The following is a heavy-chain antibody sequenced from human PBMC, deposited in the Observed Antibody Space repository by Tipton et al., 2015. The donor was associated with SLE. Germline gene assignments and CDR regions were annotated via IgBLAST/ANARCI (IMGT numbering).Heavy chain of an antibody. CDR3: ARSLGTYYYDSTVAF. V-gene: IGHV4-59*01. J-gene: IGHJ4*02. CDR2: IFYSGST. D-gene: IGHD3-22*01. Sequence: LRLSCTVSGGSISSYYWSWIRQSPGKGLEWIGYIFYSGSTNYNPSLKSRVTISVDTSKNQFPLKLSSVTAADTAVYYCARSLGTYYYDSTVAFWGQGTLVTVSS. CDR1: GGSISSYY.